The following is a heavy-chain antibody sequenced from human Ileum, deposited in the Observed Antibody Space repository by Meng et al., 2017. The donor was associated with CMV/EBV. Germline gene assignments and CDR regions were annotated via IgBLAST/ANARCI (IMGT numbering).Heavy chain of an antibody. D-gene: IGHD2-15*01. CDR1: GFTFGIYN. J-gene: IGHJ4*02. CDR3: APGGGNFYDY. Sequence: VERVGSWGGRCKLWRSPRLCMSVSGFTFGIYNMNWVRQAPGQGLEWVLSISSSPGFIYYAASVKGRFTISRDNAKNSLYLQRNSLRAEDTSLYFFAPGGGNFYDYWGQGTLVTVSS. CDR2: ISSSPGFI. V-gene: IGHV3-21*01.